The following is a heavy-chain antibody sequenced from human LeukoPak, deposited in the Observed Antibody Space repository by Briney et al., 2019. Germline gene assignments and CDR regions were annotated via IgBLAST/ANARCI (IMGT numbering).Heavy chain of an antibody. Sequence: TSETLSLTCTVSGGSISSSSYYWGWIRQPPGKGLEWIGSIYYSGSTYYNPSLKSRVTISVDTSKNQFSLKLSSVTAADTAVYYCASNGRSHWLFDYWGQGTLVTVSS. CDR1: GGSISSSSYY. V-gene: IGHV4-39*01. D-gene: IGHD1-1*01. J-gene: IGHJ4*02. CDR2: IYYSGST. CDR3: ASNGRSHWLFDY.